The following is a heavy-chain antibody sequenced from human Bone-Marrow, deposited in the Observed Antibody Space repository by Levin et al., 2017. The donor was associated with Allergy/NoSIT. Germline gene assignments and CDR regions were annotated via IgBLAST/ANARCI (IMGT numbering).Heavy chain of an antibody. V-gene: IGHV3-7*01. J-gene: IGHJ4*02. CDR2: INKDGSDQ. CDR3: ARHNWWRFDY. D-gene: IGHD2-15*01. CDR1: TSTFSNYY. Sequence: LSLTCVDSTSTFSNYYMTWVRQAPGKGLEWVATINKDGSDQHCVGSVKGRFIVSRDNAKNSLFLQMNSLRAEDTAVYYCARHNWWRFDYWGQGTLVAVSS.